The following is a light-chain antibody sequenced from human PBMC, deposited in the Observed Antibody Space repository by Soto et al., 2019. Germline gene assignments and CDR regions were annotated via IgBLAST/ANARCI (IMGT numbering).Light chain of an antibody. Sequence: QSVLTQPPSVSAAPGHKVTISCSGSSSNIGKNYVCWYRQVPGTAPKLLIYDNNKRPSGIPDRFSGSKSGTSATLDVTGLQTGDEADYYCGSWDSSLSAYVFGTGTKVTV. CDR1: SSNIGKNY. J-gene: IGLJ1*01. CDR3: GSWDSSLSAYV. CDR2: DNN. V-gene: IGLV1-51*01.